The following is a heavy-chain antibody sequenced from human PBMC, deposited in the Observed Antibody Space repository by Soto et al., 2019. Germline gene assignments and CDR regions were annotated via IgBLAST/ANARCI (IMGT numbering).Heavy chain of an antibody. CDR1: GDTFTEYY. D-gene: IGHD2-21*02. CDR3: ARGGHVVVVTAALDY. V-gene: IGHV1-46*01. Sequence: QVQLMQSGAEVKKPGASVKVSCKASGDTFTEYYIHWVRQAPGQGLEWMGTVNPSGGHTTYAQHFLGRLTXTXXXAXSTLYMELTSLTSEDTAVYYCARGGHVVVVTAALDYWGQGTLVTVSS. CDR2: VNPSGGHT. J-gene: IGHJ4*02.